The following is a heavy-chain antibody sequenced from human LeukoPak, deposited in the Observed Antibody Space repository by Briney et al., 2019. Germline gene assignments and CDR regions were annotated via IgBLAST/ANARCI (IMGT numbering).Heavy chain of an antibody. Sequence: SETLSLTCTVSGGSISSSYYYWGWIRQPPGKGLEWIGSIYDSGSTYYNPSLKSRVTISVDTSKNQFSLKLNSVTAADTAVYYCARAMVYATYFDYWGQGTLVTVSS. J-gene: IGHJ4*02. D-gene: IGHD2-8*01. CDR3: ARAMVYATYFDY. CDR1: GGSISSSYYY. CDR2: IYDSGST. V-gene: IGHV4-39*01.